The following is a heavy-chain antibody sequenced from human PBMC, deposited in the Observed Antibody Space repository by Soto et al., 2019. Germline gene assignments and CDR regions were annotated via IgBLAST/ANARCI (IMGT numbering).Heavy chain of an antibody. CDR3: AKDFIGSSGPYYGVDV. CDR1: GFTFSSYA. V-gene: IGHV3-23*01. D-gene: IGHD3-22*01. CDR2: ISGSGGST. J-gene: IGHJ6*02. Sequence: GSLRLSCAASGFTFSSYAMSWVRQAPGKGLEWVSAISGSGGSTYYADSVKGRFTISRDNSKNTLYLQMNSLRAEDTAVYYCAKDFIGSSGPYYGVDVWGQGTTVTVSS.